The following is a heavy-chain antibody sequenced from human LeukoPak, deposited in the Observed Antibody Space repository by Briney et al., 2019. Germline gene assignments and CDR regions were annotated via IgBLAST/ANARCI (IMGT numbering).Heavy chain of an antibody. D-gene: IGHD5-12*01. CDR2: ISDTGRDI. Sequence: GGSLRLSCAGSGFAFKSFTMTWVRQAPGKGLEWVSLISDTGRDINYADSVRGRFTISRDNTKNSLFLQMDSLRVEDTAIYYCAKGLFSAYDKYLDSWGQGTLVTVSS. CDR3: AKGLFSAYDKYLDS. V-gene: IGHV3-21*04. J-gene: IGHJ4*02. CDR1: GFAFKSFT.